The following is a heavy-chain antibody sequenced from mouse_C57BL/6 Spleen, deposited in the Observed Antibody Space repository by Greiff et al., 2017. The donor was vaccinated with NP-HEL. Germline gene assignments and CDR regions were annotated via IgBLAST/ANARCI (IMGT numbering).Heavy chain of an antibody. V-gene: IGHV5-9-1*02. D-gene: IGHD2-2*01. J-gene: IGHJ2*01. Sequence: EVQGVESGEGLVKPGGSLKLSCAASGFTFSSYAMSWVRQTPEKRLEWVAYISSGGDYIYYADTVKGRFTISRDNARNTLYLQMSSLKSEDTAMYYCTRDGMVTGGFDYWGQGTTLTVSS. CDR1: GFTFSSYA. CDR3: TRDGMVTGGFDY. CDR2: ISSGGDYI.